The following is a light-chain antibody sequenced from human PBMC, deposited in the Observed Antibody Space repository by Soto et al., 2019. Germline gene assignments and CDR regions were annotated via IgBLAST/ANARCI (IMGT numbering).Light chain of an antibody. V-gene: IGLV2-14*01. CDR1: SSDVGGYNY. J-gene: IGLJ2*01. CDR3: SSYTSSSIHVV. CDR2: EVS. Sequence: QSVLTQPASVSGSPGQSITISCTGTSSDVGGYNYVSWYQQHPGKAPKLMIYEVSNRPSGVSNRFSGSKSGNTASLTISGLQAEDEADYSCSSYTSSSIHVVFGGGTKLTVL.